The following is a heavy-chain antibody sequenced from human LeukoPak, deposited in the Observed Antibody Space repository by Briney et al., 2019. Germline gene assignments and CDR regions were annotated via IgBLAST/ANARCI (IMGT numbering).Heavy chain of an antibody. Sequence: GGSLRLSCAASGFTFSSYSMHWVRQAPGKGLEWVSSISSSSSYIYYADSVKGRFTISRDNAKNSLYLQMNSLRAEDTAVYYCARDTYLNRNFDYWGQGTLVTVSS. CDR2: ISSSSSYI. CDR1: GFTFSSYS. V-gene: IGHV3-21*01. D-gene: IGHD2/OR15-2a*01. CDR3: ARDTYLNRNFDY. J-gene: IGHJ4*02.